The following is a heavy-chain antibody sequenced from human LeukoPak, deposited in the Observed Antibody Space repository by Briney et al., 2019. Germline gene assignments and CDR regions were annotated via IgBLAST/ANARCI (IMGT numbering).Heavy chain of an antibody. CDR1: GYSMSSGYY. Sequence: SETLSLTCIVSGYSMSSGYYWVWIRQPPGNGLEWIGSIYHSGSTLYNPSLKSRVTISVDTSKNKFALKLSSVTAADTAMYYCARDQPYMDVWGEGTTVTVSS. J-gene: IGHJ6*03. CDR3: ARDQPYMDV. V-gene: IGHV4-38-2*02. CDR2: IYHSGST.